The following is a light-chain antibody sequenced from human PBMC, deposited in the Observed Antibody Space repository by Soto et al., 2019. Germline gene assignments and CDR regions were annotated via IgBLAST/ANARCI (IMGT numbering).Light chain of an antibody. Sequence: EIVLTQSPGTLSLSPGERATLSFRASQSITSSYLAWYQQKPGQAPRLLIYGSSRRATGIPDRFSGSGNGTDFTLTISTLEPEDFAVYYCQQYGSSPITFGQGTRLEIK. J-gene: IGKJ5*01. CDR3: QQYGSSPIT. V-gene: IGKV3-20*01. CDR2: GSS. CDR1: QSITSSY.